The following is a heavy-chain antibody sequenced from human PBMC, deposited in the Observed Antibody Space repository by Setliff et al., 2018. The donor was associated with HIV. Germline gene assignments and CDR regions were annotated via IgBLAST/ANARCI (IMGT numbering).Heavy chain of an antibody. V-gene: IGHV3-49*04. CDR1: GFTFGDYD. CDR3: TTLRGYSFGLASYYYYYMDV. D-gene: IGHD5-12*01. J-gene: IGHJ6*03. Sequence: GGSLRLSCTASGFTFGDYDMSWVRQAPGKGLEWVGSIRSKVYGGTTEYAASVKGRFTISRDDSKSIAYLQMNSLKTEDTAVYYCTTLRGYSFGLASYYYYYMDVWGKGTTVTVSS. CDR2: IRSKVYGGTT.